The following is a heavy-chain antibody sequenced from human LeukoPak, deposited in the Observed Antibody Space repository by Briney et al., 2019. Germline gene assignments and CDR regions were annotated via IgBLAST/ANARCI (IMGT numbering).Heavy chain of an antibody. V-gene: IGHV3-15*01. J-gene: IGHJ6*02. CDR1: GFTFSNGW. Sequence: PGGSLRLSCAASGFTFSNGWMSWVRQAPGKGLEWVGRIKSKTDGGTTDYAAPVKGRFTISRDDSKNTLYLQMNSLKTEDTAVYYCSALAGYGMDVWGQGITVTVSS. CDR2: IKSKTDGGTT. D-gene: IGHD6-13*01. CDR3: SALAGYGMDV.